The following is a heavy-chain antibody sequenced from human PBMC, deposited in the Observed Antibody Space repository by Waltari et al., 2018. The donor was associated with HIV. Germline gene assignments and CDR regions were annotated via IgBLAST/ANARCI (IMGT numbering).Heavy chain of an antibody. J-gene: IGHJ4*02. CDR1: GFSLSTSGVG. CDR2: IYWNDEK. Sequence: QITLKESGPTLVKPTQTLTLTCTFSGFSLSTSGVGVGWIRQPPGKALEWLALIYWNDEKRYSPCLKSRLTITKDTSKNQVVLTMTNRDPVDTATYYCAHTAFYDSSGYYTWGGVGYWGQGTLVTVSS. CDR3: AHTAFYDSSGYYTWGGVGY. V-gene: IGHV2-5*01. D-gene: IGHD3-22*01.